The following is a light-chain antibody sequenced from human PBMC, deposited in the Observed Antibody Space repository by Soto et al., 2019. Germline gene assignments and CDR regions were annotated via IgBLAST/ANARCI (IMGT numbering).Light chain of an antibody. J-gene: IGKJ2*01. Sequence: EIVMTQSPLSLPVTPGEPASISCRSSQSLLHSNGYDYLDWYLQKPRQSPQLLIYLGSNRSSGVPERFSGSGSGTYFTLKVNRVEAEDVGVYYCMQALQTPTTFGQGTKLEIK. CDR2: LGS. CDR3: MQALQTPTT. CDR1: QSLLHSNGYDY. V-gene: IGKV2-28*01.